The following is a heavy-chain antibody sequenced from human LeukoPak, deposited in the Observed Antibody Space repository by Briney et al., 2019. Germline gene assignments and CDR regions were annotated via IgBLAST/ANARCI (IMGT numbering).Heavy chain of an antibody. D-gene: IGHD2-15*01. CDR2: IKQDGSEK. J-gene: IGHJ4*02. Sequence: PGGSLRLSCAVSGFTSSSYWMSWVRQAPGKGLEWVANIKQDGSEKYYVDSVKGRCTISRDNAKNSLYLQMNSLRAEDAAVYYCARAPYCIGGSCRFDYWGQGTLVTVSS. CDR3: ARAPYCIGGSCRFDY. V-gene: IGHV3-7*03. CDR1: GFTSSSYW.